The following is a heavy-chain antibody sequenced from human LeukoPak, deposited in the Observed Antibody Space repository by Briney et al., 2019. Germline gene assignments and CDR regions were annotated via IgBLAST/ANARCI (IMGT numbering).Heavy chain of an antibody. CDR2: LNPHSGGA. J-gene: IGHJ4*02. V-gene: IGHV1-2*02. Sequence: GASVTVSCQASGYTFTAYYLYWVRQAPGQGLESMGWLNPHSGGATYAQKFQGRVTMTRDTSTNTAYMELTRLKVDDTAVYFCARSYYGESESSAGTDYWGQGTLVTVSS. D-gene: IGHD3-22*01. CDR3: ARSYYGESESSAGTDY. CDR1: GYTFTAYY.